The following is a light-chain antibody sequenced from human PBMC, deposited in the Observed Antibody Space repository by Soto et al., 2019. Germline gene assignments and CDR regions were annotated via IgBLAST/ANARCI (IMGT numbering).Light chain of an antibody. CDR1: QSVSSSY. V-gene: IGKV3-20*01. CDR2: GTS. Sequence: IFLTHSPVTLSLSPLERATLSCRSSQSVSSSYLAWYQQKPVQAPRLLIYGTSSRATGIPDRFSGSGSGTDFNLTISRLEPEDSAVYYCQQYGISRTFGQGNXVEI. J-gene: IGKJ1*01. CDR3: QQYGISRT.